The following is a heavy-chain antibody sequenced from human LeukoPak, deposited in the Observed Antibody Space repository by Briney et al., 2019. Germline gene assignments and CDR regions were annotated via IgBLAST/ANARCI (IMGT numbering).Heavy chain of an antibody. D-gene: IGHD6-19*01. J-gene: IGHJ5*02. CDR2: INPSSGGT. V-gene: IGHV1-2*02. CDR3: ARSSYSIAVAGHNWFDP. CDR1: GYTFTDCY. Sequence: ASVKVSCKASGYTFTDCYMHWVRQAPGQGLEWMGWINPSSGGTNYAQKFQGRVTVTRDTSISTAYMELRSLRSDDTAVYYCARSSYSIAVAGHNWFDPWGQGTLVTVSS.